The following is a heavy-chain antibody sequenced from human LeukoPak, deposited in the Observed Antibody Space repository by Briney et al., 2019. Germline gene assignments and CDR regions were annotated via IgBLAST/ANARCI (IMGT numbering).Heavy chain of an antibody. CDR3: ATEGVGVSSSFHSVLFYMDV. Sequence: ASVRVSCKASGYSFTSFDINWVRQGPGQGLEWMGWMNPQTGDAAYADKFLGRVTMTRDTSIGTAFMESSSLRLDDTAVYYCATEGVGVSSSFHSVLFYMDVWGQGTTVSVS. CDR2: MNPQTGDA. V-gene: IGHV1-8*01. J-gene: IGHJ6*03. D-gene: IGHD3-3*01. CDR1: GYSFTSFD.